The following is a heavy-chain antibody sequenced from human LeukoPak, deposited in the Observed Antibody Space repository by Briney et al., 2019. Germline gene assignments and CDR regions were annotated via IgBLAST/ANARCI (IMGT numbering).Heavy chain of an antibody. Sequence: GGSLRLSCAASGFTFSSYSMNWVRQAPGKGLEWVSSISSSSSYIYYADSVKGRFTISRDNAKNSLYLQMNSLRAEDTAVYYCAPYYYGSGTSLGYWGQGTLVTVSS. D-gene: IGHD3-10*01. CDR3: APYYYGSGTSLGY. V-gene: IGHV3-21*01. J-gene: IGHJ4*02. CDR1: GFTFSSYS. CDR2: ISSSSSYI.